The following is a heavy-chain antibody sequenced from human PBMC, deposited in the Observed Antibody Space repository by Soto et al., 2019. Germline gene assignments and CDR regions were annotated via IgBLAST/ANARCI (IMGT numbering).Heavy chain of an antibody. D-gene: IGHD6-13*01. CDR1: GYTFTSYA. Sequence: ASVKVSFKASGYTFTSYAMHWVRQAPGQRLEWMGWINAGNGNTKYSQKFQGRVTITRDTSASTAYMELSSLRSEDTAVYYCARGSVAAAGPFDYWGQGTLVTVSS. V-gene: IGHV1-3*01. CDR3: ARGSVAAAGPFDY. J-gene: IGHJ4*02. CDR2: INAGNGNT.